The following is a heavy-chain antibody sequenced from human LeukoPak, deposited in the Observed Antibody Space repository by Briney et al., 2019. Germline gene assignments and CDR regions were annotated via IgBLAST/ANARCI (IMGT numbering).Heavy chain of an antibody. V-gene: IGHV3-23*01. D-gene: IGHD2-2*01. Sequence: PGGSLRLSCAASGSTFSSYAMSWVRQAPGKGLEWVPAISGSGGSTYYADSVKGRFTISRDNSKNTLYLQMNSLRAEDTAVYYCAKDPRYCSSTSCSDYYYYYMDVWGKGTTVTVSS. CDR3: AKDPRYCSSTSCSDYYYYYMDV. J-gene: IGHJ6*03. CDR1: GSTFSSYA. CDR2: ISGSGGST.